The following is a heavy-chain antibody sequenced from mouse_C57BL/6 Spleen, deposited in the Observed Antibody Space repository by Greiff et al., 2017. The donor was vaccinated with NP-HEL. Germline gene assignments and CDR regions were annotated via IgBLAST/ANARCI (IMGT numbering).Heavy chain of an antibody. CDR2: IRNKANGYTT. D-gene: IGHD2-4*01. CDR3: ARSYYDYDGYYFDY. V-gene: IGHV7-3*01. CDR1: GFTFTDYY. Sequence: DVKLVESGGGLVQPGGSLSLSCAASGFTFTDYYMSWVRQPPGKALEWLGFIRNKANGYTTEYSASVKGRFTISRDNSQSILYLQMNALRAEDSATYYCARSYYDYDGYYFDYWGQGTTLTVSS. J-gene: IGHJ2*01.